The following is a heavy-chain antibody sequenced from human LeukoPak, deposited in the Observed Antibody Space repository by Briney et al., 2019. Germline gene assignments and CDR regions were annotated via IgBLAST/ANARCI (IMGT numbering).Heavy chain of an antibody. J-gene: IGHJ4*02. D-gene: IGHD3-10*01. CDR2: ISGSGGST. V-gene: IGHV3-23*01. Sequence: EGSLRLSCAASGFTFSNYAMSWVRQAPGKGLEWVSGISGSGGSTYYADSVKGRFTISRDNSRNTLYLQMNNLRAEDTALYYCAKDQNSGSGSYSNFDYWGQGTLVTVSS. CDR3: AKDQNSGSGSYSNFDY. CDR1: GFTFSNYA.